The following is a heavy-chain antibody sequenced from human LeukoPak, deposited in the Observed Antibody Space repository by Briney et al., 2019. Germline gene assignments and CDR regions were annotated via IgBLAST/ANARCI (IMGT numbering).Heavy chain of an antibody. D-gene: IGHD4-17*01. J-gene: IGHJ3*02. CDR3: AKDQRTVTPLNAFDI. CDR1: GFTFSDYG. Sequence: GGSLRLSCAASGFTFSDYGMHWVRQAPGKGLEWVAFIRYDGTITYYRDSVKGRFTVSRDSAKGTLYLVMNSLTPEDTALYYCAKDQRTVTPLNAFDIWGKGTMVTVSS. CDR2: IRYDGTIT. V-gene: IGHV3-30*02.